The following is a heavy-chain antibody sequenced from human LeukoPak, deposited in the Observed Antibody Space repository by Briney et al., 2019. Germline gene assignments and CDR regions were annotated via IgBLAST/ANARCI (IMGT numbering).Heavy chain of an antibody. CDR1: GGSISSGGYY. V-gene: IGHV4-61*02. Sequence: SETLSLTCTVSGGSISSGGYYWSWIRQPPGKGLEWIGRIYTSGSTNYNPSLKSRVTMSVDTSKNQFSLKLSSVTAADTAVYYCARGRGKTKSGPPLENAFDIWGQGTMVTVSS. CDR3: ARGRGKTKSGPPLENAFDI. CDR2: IYTSGST. J-gene: IGHJ3*02. D-gene: IGHD3-3*01.